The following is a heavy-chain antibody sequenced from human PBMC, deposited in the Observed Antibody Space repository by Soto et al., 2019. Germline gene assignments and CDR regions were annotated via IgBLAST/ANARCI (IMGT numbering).Heavy chain of an antibody. V-gene: IGHV3-30*18. CDR2: ISYDGSNK. J-gene: IGHJ6*02. Sequence: GGSLRLSCAASGFTFRSYGMHWVRQAPGKGLEWVAVISYDGSNKYYADSVKGRFTISRDNSKNTLYLQMNSLRAEDTAVYYCAKDLAKEWELPTNSMDVWGQGTTVTVSS. D-gene: IGHD1-26*01. CDR1: GFTFRSYG. CDR3: AKDLAKEWELPTNSMDV.